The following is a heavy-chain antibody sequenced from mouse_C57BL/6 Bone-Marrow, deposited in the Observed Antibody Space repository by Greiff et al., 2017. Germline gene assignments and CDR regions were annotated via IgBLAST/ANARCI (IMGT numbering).Heavy chain of an antibody. V-gene: IGHV1-59*01. CDR2: IDPSDSYT. J-gene: IGHJ2*01. CDR3: ARKIYYGNPFDY. Sequence: QVQPQQPGAELVRPGTSVKLSCKASGYTFTSYWMHWVKQRPGQGLEWIGVIDPSDSYTNYNQKFKGKATLTVDTSSSTAYMQLSSLTSEDSAVYYCARKIYYGNPFDYWGQGTTLTVSS. CDR1: GYTFTSYW. D-gene: IGHD2-1*01.